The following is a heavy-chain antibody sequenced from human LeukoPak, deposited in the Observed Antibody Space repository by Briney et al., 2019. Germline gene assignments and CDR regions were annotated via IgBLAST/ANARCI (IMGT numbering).Heavy chain of an antibody. Sequence: PSETLSLTCTVSGGSISGYYWSWIRQPPGKGLEYIGYIYYSGSTNYNPSLKSRVTISLDTPKNQFSLKLSSVTAADTAVYYCAGDINYGYWYFDLWGRGTLVTVSS. J-gene: IGHJ2*01. CDR2: IYYSGST. CDR1: GGSISGYY. D-gene: IGHD4-17*01. CDR3: AGDINYGYWYFDL. V-gene: IGHV4-59*01.